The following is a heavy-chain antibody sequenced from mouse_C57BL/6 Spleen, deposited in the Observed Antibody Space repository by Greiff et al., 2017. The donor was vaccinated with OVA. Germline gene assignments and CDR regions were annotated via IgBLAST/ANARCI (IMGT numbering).Heavy chain of an antibody. CDR3: ANIYGNYGYYAMDY. Sequence: QVQLQQSGPELVKPGASVKLSCKASGYTFTSYDINWVKQRPGQGLEWIGWIYPRDGSTKYNEKFKGKATLTVDTSSSTAYMELHSLTSEDSAVYFCANIYGNYGYYAMDYWGQGTSVTVSS. D-gene: IGHD2-1*01. V-gene: IGHV1-85*01. J-gene: IGHJ4*01. CDR1: GYTFTSYD. CDR2: IYPRDGST.